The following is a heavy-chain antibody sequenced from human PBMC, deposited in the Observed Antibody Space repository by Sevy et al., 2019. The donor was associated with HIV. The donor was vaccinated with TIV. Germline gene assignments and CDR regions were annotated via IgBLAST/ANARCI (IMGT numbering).Heavy chain of an antibody. CDR1: GYSFTSYW. CDR2: IYPGDSDT. CDR3: ARLIGRAPFTSMTIVDY. V-gene: IGHV5-51*01. Sequence: GESLKISCKGSGYSFTSYWIGWVRQMPGKGLEWMGIIYPGDSDTRYSPSFQGQVTISADKSISTAYLQWSSLKASDTAMYYCARLIGRAPFTSMTIVDYWGQGTLVTVSS. D-gene: IGHD4-17*01. J-gene: IGHJ4*02.